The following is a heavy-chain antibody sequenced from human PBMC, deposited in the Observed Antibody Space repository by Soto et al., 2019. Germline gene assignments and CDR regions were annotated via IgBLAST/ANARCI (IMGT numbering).Heavy chain of an antibody. CDR2: INAGNGNT. CDR1: GYTFTSYA. D-gene: IGHD3-3*01. V-gene: IGHV1-3*01. J-gene: IGHJ4*02. Sequence: QVQLVQSGAEVKKPGASVKVSCKASGYTFTSYAMHWVRQAPGQRLEWMGWINAGNGNTKYSQKFQGRVTITRDTSASTDYMELSSLRSDDTGVYYCARYLSVLRFLEWLLAYWGQGTLVTVSS. CDR3: ARYLSVLRFLEWLLAY.